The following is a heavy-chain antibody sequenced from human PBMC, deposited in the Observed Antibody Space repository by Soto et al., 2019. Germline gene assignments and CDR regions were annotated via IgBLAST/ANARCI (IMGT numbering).Heavy chain of an antibody. J-gene: IGHJ4*02. CDR3: ARSQYYYGSGSYYSDY. Sequence: EVQLVESGGGLVQPGGSLRLSCAASGFTFSSYAMHWVRQAPGKGLEYVSAISSNGGSTYYANSVKGRFTISRDNSKNTLYLQMGSLRAEDMAVYYCARSQYYYGSGSYYSDYWGQGTLVTVSS. D-gene: IGHD3-10*01. V-gene: IGHV3-64*01. CDR1: GFTFSSYA. CDR2: ISSNGGST.